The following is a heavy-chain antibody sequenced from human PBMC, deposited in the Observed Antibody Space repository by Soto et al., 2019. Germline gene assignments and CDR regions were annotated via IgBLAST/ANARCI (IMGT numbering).Heavy chain of an antibody. D-gene: IGHD1-26*01. J-gene: IGHJ2*01. CDR1: GFTFSSYW. CDR2: INSDGSST. CDR3: ARGGSLNWYFDL. V-gene: IGHV3-74*01. Sequence: XXSLRLSFAASGFTFSSYWMHWVPQAPGKGLVWVSRINSDGSSTSYADSVKGRFTISRDNAKNTLYLQMNSMRVEDTAVYYCARGGSLNWYFDLWGRGTLVTVSS.